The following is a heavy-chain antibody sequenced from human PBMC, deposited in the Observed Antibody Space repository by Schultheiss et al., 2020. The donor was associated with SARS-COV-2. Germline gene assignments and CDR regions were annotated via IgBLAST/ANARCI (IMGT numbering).Heavy chain of an antibody. D-gene: IGHD2-15*01. CDR1: GYSFTSYG. Sequence: ASVKVSCKASGYSFTSYGIGWVRQAPGQGLEWMGWISPDNGNTNYAQKLLGRVTLTTDTSTSTAYMELRSLRSDDTAVYNCARVRAYCSGGSCPGPFDYWGQGTLVTVSS. CDR2: ISPDNGNT. CDR3: ARVRAYCSGGSCPGPFDY. V-gene: IGHV1-18*01. J-gene: IGHJ4*02.